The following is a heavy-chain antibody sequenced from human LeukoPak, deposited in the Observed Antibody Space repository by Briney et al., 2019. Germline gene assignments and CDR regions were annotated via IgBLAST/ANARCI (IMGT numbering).Heavy chain of an antibody. V-gene: IGHV3-48*03. CDR3: AELGITMIGGV. D-gene: IGHD3-10*02. CDR1: GFTLSIYE. J-gene: IGHJ6*04. Sequence: PGGSLRLSCAASGFTLSIYEMNWVRQAPGKGREGVSYISSSGSTIYYADSVKGRFTISRDNAKNSLYLQMNSLRAEDTAVYSCAELGITMIGGVWGKGTTVTISS. CDR2: ISSSGSTI.